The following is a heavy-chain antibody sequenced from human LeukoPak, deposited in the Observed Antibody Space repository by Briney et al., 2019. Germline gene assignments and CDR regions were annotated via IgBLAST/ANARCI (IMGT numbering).Heavy chain of an antibody. CDR3: ARGALHVFDY. CDR2: ISTSGSTT. V-gene: IGHV3-48*03. J-gene: IGHJ4*02. Sequence: GGSLRFSCVASGFTFSDYEINWVRQAPGKGLEWVSCISTSGSTTYYADSVKGRFTISRDNAKNSLFLQMNTLTDEDTAVYYCARGALHVFDYWGQGTPVTVSS. CDR1: GFTFSDYE. D-gene: IGHD3-10*02.